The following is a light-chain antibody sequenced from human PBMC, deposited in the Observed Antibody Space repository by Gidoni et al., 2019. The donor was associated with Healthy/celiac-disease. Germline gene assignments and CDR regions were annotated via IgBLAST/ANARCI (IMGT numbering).Light chain of an antibody. CDR2: DAS. Sequence: EIVLTQSPATLSLSPGERATLSCRASQSVSSYLAWYQQKPGQAPRLLIYDASNRATGIPARFSGSGSETDFTLTISSLEPEDFAVYYCQQRSNWPPMYTFXQXTKLEIK. CDR1: QSVSSY. V-gene: IGKV3-11*01. CDR3: QQRSNWPPMYT. J-gene: IGKJ2*01.